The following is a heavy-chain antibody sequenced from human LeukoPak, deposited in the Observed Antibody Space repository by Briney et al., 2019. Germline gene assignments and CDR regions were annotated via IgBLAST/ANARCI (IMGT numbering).Heavy chain of an antibody. D-gene: IGHD5-24*01. CDR2: INHSGST. J-gene: IGHJ4*02. V-gene: IGHV4-34*01. Sequence: SETLSLTCAVYGGSFSGYYWSWIRQPPGKGLEWIGEINHSGSTNYNPSLKSRVTISVDTSKNQFSLKLSSVTAADTAVYYCASGEMAIPTWGQGTLLSVSS. CDR3: ASGEMAIPT. CDR1: GGSFSGYY.